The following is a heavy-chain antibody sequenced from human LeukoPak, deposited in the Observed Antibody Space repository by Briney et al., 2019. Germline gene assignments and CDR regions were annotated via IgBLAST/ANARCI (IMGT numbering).Heavy chain of an antibody. CDR1: GDSISTSSYY. D-gene: IGHD3/OR15-3a*01. V-gene: IGHV4-39*01. Sequence: SETLSLTCTVSGDSISTSSYYWGWIRQPPGKGLEWIGSVYYSGSSYYNPSLKSRVTMSVDTSKNQFSLMLSSVSAADTPVYYWGRNHSGPVSDHYWDRGTLVSVSS. J-gene: IGHJ4*02. CDR2: VYYSGSS. CDR3: GRNHSGPVSDHY.